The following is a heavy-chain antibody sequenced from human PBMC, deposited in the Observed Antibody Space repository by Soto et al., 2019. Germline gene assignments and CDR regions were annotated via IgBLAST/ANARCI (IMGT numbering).Heavy chain of an antibody. CDR3: ARSGTLDY. J-gene: IGHJ4*02. CDR1: GGSFDAYA. CDR2: IIPVVDVT. V-gene: IGHV1-69*02. Sequence: QGQLVQSGAEVKKPGSSVRVSCKASGGSFDAYAINWVRQAPGQGLEWMGRIIPVVDVTNYGRRFQGRLTITADKSTTTAYMELNSLTSEDTAIYYCARSGTLDYWGQGTLVTDSS. D-gene: IGHD1-1*01.